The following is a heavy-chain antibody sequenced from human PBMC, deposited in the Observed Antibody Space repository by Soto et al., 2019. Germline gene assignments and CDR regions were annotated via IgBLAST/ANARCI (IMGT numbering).Heavy chain of an antibody. D-gene: IGHD6-19*01. V-gene: IGHV3-23*01. CDR2: INGSGGST. CDR3: AKDSPLLSSGWYIPPYWYFDL. CDR1: GFTFSSYA. Sequence: EVQLLESGGGLVQPGGSLRLSCAASGFTFSSYAMSWVRQAPGKGLEWVSAINGSGGSTDYADSVKGRFTISRDNSMNTLYLQMNSLRAEDTAVYYCAKDSPLLSSGWYIPPYWYFDLWGRGTLVTVSS. J-gene: IGHJ2*01.